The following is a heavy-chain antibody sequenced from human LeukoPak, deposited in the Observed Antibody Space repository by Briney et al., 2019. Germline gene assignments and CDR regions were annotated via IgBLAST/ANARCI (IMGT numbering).Heavy chain of an antibody. D-gene: IGHD3-22*01. V-gene: IGHV4-31*03. J-gene: IGHJ1*01. CDR1: GGSISSGGYF. CDR2: IYYSGST. Sequence: SETLSLTCTVSGGSISSGGYFWSWIRQHPGKGLEWIGYIYYSGSTYYNPSLKGRVTISVDTSKNQFSLRLSSVTAADTAIYYCASVSYDTSLQHWGQGTLVTVSS. CDR3: ASVSYDTSLQH.